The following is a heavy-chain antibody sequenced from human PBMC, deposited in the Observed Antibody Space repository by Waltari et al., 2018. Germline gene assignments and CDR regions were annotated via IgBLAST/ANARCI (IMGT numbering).Heavy chain of an antibody. CDR2: INHSGST. CDR3: ARDEPGGITGTNIRGLTYNWFDP. Sequence: QVQLQQWGAGLLTPSETLSLTCAVHGGSFSGYYWSWIRQPPGTALEWIGEINHSGSTNYNPSLNSRVTISVATSKNQFSLKLSAVTAADTAVYYCARDEPGGITGTNIRGLTYNWFDPWGQGTLVTVSS. V-gene: IGHV4-34*01. J-gene: IGHJ5*02. D-gene: IGHD1-7*01. CDR1: GGSFSGYY.